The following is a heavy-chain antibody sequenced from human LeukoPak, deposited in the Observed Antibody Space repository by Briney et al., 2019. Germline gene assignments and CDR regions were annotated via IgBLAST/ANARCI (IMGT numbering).Heavy chain of an antibody. V-gene: IGHV1-18*01. J-gene: IGHJ6*02. D-gene: IGHD2-2*02. CDR1: GYTFTSYG. CDR3: AREGVVVVPAAIVLYYYGMDV. CDR2: ISAYNGNT. Sequence: GASVKVSCKASGYTFTSYGISWVRQAPGQGLEWMGWISAYNGNTNYAQKLQGRVTMTTDTSTSTAYMELRSPRSDDTAVYYCAREGVVVVPAAIVLYYYGMDVWGQGTTVTVSS.